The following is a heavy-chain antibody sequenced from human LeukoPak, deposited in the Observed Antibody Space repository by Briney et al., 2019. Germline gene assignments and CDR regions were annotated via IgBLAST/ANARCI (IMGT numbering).Heavy chain of an antibody. CDR3: TRTGLGYSLGNGLDA. V-gene: IGHV3-30*03. D-gene: IGHD5-18*01. CDR1: AFTFSDYW. J-gene: IGHJ5*02. CDR2: ISHDATD. Sequence: GGSLRLSCAASAFTFSDYWMTWVRQAPGKGLEFVASISHDATDRYRESVKGRFTISRDTSKNTVYLQMNTLRAEDSALYYCTRTGLGYSLGNGLDAWGQGTLVTVSS.